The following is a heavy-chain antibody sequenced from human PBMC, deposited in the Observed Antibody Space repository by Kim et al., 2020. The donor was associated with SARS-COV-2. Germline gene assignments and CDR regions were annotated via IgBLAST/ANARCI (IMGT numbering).Heavy chain of an antibody. J-gene: IGHJ6*03. V-gene: IGHV4-4*02. CDR2: IYHSGST. CDR1: GGSISSSNW. Sequence: SETLSLTCAVSGGSISSSNWWSWVRQPPGKGLEWIGEIYHSGSTNYNPSLKSRVTISVDKSKNQFSLKLSSVTAADTAVYYCARGCPPDGYNPFYYYYYYHLDERGIGNTVTIS. CDR3: ARGCPPDGYNPFYYYYYYHLDE. D-gene: IGHD5-12*01.